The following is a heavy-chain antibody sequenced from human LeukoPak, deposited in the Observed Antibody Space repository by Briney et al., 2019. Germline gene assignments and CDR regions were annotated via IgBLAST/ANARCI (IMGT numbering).Heavy chain of an antibody. D-gene: IGHD1-26*01. CDR1: GSTFSNYA. J-gene: IGHJ4*02. CDR2: ISGSGGTT. Sequence: GGSLRLSCAASGSTFSNYAMSWVRQAPGKGLDWVSAISGSGGTTYYADSVKGRFTISRDNAKNSLYLQMNTLRAEDTAVYYCARVGSSGSYNEDYWGQGTLVTVSS. CDR3: ARVGSSGSYNEDY. V-gene: IGHV3-23*01.